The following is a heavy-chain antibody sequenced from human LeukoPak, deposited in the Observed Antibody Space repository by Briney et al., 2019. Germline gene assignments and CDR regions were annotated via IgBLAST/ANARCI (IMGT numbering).Heavy chain of an antibody. Sequence: SETLSLTCTVSGGSISSSSYYWGWIRQPPGKGLEWIGSIYYSGSTYYNPSLKSRVTISVDTSKNQFSLKLSSVTAADTAVYYCARDPSGSSPFSFDYWGQGTLVTVSS. CDR2: IYYSGST. CDR3: ARDPSGSSPFSFDY. J-gene: IGHJ4*02. D-gene: IGHD3-22*01. CDR1: GGSISSSSYY. V-gene: IGHV4-39*07.